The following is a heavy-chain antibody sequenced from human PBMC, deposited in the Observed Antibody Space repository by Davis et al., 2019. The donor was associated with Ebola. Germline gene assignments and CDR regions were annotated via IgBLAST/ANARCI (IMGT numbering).Heavy chain of an antibody. CDR1: GGSISSNNYY. J-gene: IGHJ6*03. Sequence: PSETLSLTCTVSGGSISSNNYYWGWIRQPPGKGLEWIGSICYSYTGRTYYAPSLKSRVTISVDTSKNQFSLKVSSVTAADTAVYYCAREGYSSGWSLPAGYYMDVWGKGTTVTVSS. CDR2: ICYSYTGRT. D-gene: IGHD6-19*01. V-gene: IGHV4-39*07. CDR3: AREGYSSGWSLPAGYYMDV.